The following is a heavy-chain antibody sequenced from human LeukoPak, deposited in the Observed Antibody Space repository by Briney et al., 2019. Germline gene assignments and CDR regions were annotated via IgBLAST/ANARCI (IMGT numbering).Heavy chain of an antibody. CDR3: AGNYDSWTGLNY. D-gene: IGHD3-3*01. CDR2: IGNKASNYAT. Sequence: PGGSLRLSCAASGFTFSDYWMHWVRQASGKGLEWVGHIGNKASNYATDYAPSLKGRFTISRDDSKDTAYLQVNSLKPEDTAVYYCAGNYDSWTGLNYWGLGTLVTVSS. CDR1: GFTFSDYW. V-gene: IGHV3-73*01. J-gene: IGHJ4*02.